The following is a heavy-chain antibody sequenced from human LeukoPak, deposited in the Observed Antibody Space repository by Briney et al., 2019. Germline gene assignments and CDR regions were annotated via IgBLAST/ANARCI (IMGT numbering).Heavy chain of an antibody. CDR3: AKGSYDEKGYYFDY. D-gene: IGHD3-22*01. Sequence: PGGSLRLSCAASGFTFSTYAMSWVRQAPGKGLEWVSTISSGGGFTYYSESVKGRFTISRDNSKNTLYLQMNSLRAEDTAVYYCAKGSYDEKGYYFDYWGQGTLVTVSS. J-gene: IGHJ4*02. V-gene: IGHV3-23*01. CDR2: ISSGGGFT. CDR1: GFTFSTYA.